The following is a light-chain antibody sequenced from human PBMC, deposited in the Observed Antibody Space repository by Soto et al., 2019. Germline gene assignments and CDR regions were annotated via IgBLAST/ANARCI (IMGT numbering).Light chain of an antibody. CDR1: SSDVGASDY. V-gene: IGLV2-11*01. CDR3: SFYAGRLYV. Sequence: QSALTQPRSVSGSPGQSVTISCTATSSDVGASDYVSWYQQDPGKVPKLILYDVYKRPSGVPDRFSGSKSGDAASLTISGLQTEDEADYYCSFYAGRLYVFGSGTKLT. J-gene: IGLJ1*01. CDR2: DVY.